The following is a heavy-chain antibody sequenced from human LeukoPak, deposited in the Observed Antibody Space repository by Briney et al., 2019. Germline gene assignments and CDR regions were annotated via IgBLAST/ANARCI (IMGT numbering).Heavy chain of an antibody. Sequence: GGSLRLSCAASGFTFDDYAMHWVRQAPGKGLEWVSGISWNSGSIVYADSVKGRFTISRDTAKNSLYLQMNSLRAEDTALYYCAKARHGGWYQSPFDYWGQGTLVTVSS. CDR3: AKARHGGWYQSPFDY. V-gene: IGHV3-9*01. J-gene: IGHJ4*02. CDR1: GFTFDDYA. D-gene: IGHD6-19*01. CDR2: ISWNSGSI.